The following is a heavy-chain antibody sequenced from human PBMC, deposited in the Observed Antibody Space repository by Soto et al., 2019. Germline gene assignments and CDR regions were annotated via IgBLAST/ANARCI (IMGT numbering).Heavy chain of an antibody. CDR1: GYTFTSYG. CDR2: ISAYNGNT. J-gene: IGHJ4*02. D-gene: IGHD6-19*01. CDR3: ARGMAIAVAGTWEGEDY. Sequence: QVQLVQSGAEVKKPGASVKVSCKASGYTFTSYGISWVRQAPGQGLEWMGWISAYNGNTNYAQKLQGRVTMTTDTATSPAYMELRSLRSDDTAVYYCARGMAIAVAGTWEGEDYWGQGTLVTVSS. V-gene: IGHV1-18*01.